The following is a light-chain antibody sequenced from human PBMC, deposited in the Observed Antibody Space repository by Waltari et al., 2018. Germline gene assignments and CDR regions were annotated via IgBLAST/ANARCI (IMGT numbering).Light chain of an antibody. Sequence: IVMTQSPATLSVSPVEGATLSCRVSQSVSSNLACYQQKPGQAPRLLIYGASTRATGLPVRFSGSGSGTEFTLTISSLQSEDFAVYYCQQYNNWPPLFGQGTKVEI. CDR3: QQYNNWPPL. CDR1: QSVSSN. CDR2: GAS. V-gene: IGKV3-15*01. J-gene: IGKJ1*01.